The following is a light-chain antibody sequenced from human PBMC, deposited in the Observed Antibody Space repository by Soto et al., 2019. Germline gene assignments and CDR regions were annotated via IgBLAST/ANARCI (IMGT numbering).Light chain of an antibody. CDR3: QQTYTAPRT. CDR1: QSITIY. Sequence: DIQMTQSPSSLSASVGDRVTITCRASQSITIYLNWYQQQPGKAPRLLIYGASTLQTGVPSRFSGSGSMTDFTLTISDLQPEDFAPYYCQQTYTAPRTFGQGTKVEI. V-gene: IGKV1-39*01. J-gene: IGKJ1*01. CDR2: GAS.